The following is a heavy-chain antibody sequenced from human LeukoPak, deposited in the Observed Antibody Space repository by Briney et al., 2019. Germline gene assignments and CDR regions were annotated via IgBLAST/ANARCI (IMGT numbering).Heavy chain of an antibody. D-gene: IGHD3-10*01. V-gene: IGHV3-7*01. CDR1: GFTLSSYW. J-gene: IGHJ4*02. CDR3: AREDPWITMVRGVRGDY. Sequence: GGSLRLSCAASGFTLSSYWMSWVRQAPGKGLEWGANIKQDGSEKYYVDSVKGRFTISRDNAKNSLFLQVKSLRAEDTAVYYCAREDPWITMVRGVRGDYWGQGTLVTVSS. CDR2: IKQDGSEK.